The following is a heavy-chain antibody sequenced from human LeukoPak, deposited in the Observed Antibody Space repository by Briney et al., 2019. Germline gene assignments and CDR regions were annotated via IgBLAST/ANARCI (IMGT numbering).Heavy chain of an antibody. CDR1: GFTFSSYW. V-gene: IGHV3-74*01. CDR2: INTDGSST. Sequence: PGGSLRLSCAASGFTFSSYWMHWVRQAPGKGLVWASRINTDGSSTSYADSVKGRFTISRDNAKNTLYLQMNSLRAEDTAVYYCARAGPFTIFGVVTAFDPWGQGTLVTVSS. CDR3: ARAGPFTIFGVVTAFDP. J-gene: IGHJ5*02. D-gene: IGHD3-3*01.